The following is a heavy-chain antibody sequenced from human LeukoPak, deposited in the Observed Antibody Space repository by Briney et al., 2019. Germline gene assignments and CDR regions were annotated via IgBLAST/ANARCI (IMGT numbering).Heavy chain of an antibody. J-gene: IGHJ4*02. Sequence: GASVKVSCKASGYTLTNYGINWVRQAPGQGLEWMGWISTYNGNTNFAQKLQGRVTLSTDTSTGTVYMELRSLRSDDTAVYYCARGARLELFRRVFFDYWGQGTLVTVSS. CDR2: ISTYNGNT. CDR3: ARGARLELFRRVFFDY. CDR1: GYTLTNYG. V-gene: IGHV1-18*04. D-gene: IGHD1-7*01.